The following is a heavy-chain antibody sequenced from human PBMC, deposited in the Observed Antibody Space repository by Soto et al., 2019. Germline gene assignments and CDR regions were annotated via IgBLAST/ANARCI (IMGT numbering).Heavy chain of an antibody. CDR3: AHRVHDSDNWNSAYFDY. Sequence: QITLKESGPTLVKPTQTLTLTCTFSGFSLSTSGVGVGWIRQPPGKALEWLVIIYWDDDKRYSPSLKSRLTVTKDTSKNQVVLTMTNMDPVDTATYYCAHRVHDSDNWNSAYFDYWGQGTLVTVSS. CDR1: GFSLSTSGVG. CDR2: IYWDDDK. V-gene: IGHV2-5*02. J-gene: IGHJ4*02. D-gene: IGHD1-1*01.